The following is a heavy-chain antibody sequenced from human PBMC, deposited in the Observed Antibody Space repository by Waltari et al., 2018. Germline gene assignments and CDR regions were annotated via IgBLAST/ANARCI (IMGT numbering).Heavy chain of an antibody. CDR1: GFSLSNARMG. D-gene: IGHD5-18*01. Sequence: QVTLKESGPVLVKPTETLTLTCTVSGFSLSNARMGVSWLRQPPGKALEWLAHIFSNDEKSYSTSLKSRLTISKDTSKSQVVLTMTNMDPVDTATYYCARIPHLQLWLRGPHYYYGMDVWGQGTTVTVSS. J-gene: IGHJ6*02. V-gene: IGHV2-26*01. CDR2: IFSNDEK. CDR3: ARIPHLQLWLRGPHYYYGMDV.